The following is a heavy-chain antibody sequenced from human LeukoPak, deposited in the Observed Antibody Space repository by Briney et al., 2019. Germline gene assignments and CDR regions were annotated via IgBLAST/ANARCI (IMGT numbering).Heavy chain of an antibody. CDR2: INPNSGGT. D-gene: IGHD3-9*01. J-gene: IGHJ4*02. V-gene: IGHV1-2*02. CDR3: ARPNDILTGYYAPFDY. Sequence: GASVKVSCKASGYTFTGYYMHWVRQAPGQGLEWMGWINPNSGGTNYAQKFQGRVTMTRDTSISTAYMELSRLRSDDTAVYYCARPNDILTGYYAPFDYWGQGTLVTVSS. CDR1: GYTFTGYY.